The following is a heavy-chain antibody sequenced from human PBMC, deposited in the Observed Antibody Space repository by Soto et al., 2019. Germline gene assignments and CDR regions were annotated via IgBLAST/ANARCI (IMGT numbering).Heavy chain of an antibody. Sequence: PGGSLRLSCAASGFTFSSYSMNWVRQAPGKGLEWVSSISSSSSYIYYADSVKGRFTISRDNAKNSLYLQMNSLRAEDTAVYYCERGEDFWRARNYYGMDVWGQGTTVTVSS. CDR3: ERGEDFWRARNYYGMDV. CDR1: GFTFSSYS. D-gene: IGHD3-3*01. V-gene: IGHV3-21*01. CDR2: ISSSSSYI. J-gene: IGHJ6*02.